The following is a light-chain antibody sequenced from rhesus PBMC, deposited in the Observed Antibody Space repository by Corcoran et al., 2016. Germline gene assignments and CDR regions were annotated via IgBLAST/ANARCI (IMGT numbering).Light chain of an antibody. CDR2: GAS. CDR1: QDISKW. CDR3: QQHDNSPLT. V-gene: IGKV1-69*01. J-gene: IGKJ4*01. Sequence: DIQMTQSPSSLSASVGDRVTITCRASQDISKWLAWYQQKPGKAPKLLIFGASNLATGVPSRFSGSGAGTDFTLSISSLQPEDFATYYFQQHDNSPLTFGGGTKVEIK.